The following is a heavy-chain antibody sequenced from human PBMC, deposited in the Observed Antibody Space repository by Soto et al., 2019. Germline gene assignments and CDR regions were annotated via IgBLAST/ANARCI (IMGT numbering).Heavy chain of an antibody. V-gene: IGHV3-23*01. CDR2: ISGSGVST. CDR1: GFTFSSYA. D-gene: IGHD6-6*01. Sequence: EVQLLESGGGLVQPGGSLRLSCAASGFTFSSYAMSWVRQAPGKGLEWVSGISGSGVSTYYADSVKGRFTISRDNSKSTLYLKMNSLRAEDRAVYYCAKDRNRIATRPIDYWGQGTLVTVSS. CDR3: AKDRNRIATRPIDY. J-gene: IGHJ4*02.